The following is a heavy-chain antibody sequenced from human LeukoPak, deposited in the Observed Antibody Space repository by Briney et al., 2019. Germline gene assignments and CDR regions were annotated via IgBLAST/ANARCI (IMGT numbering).Heavy chain of an antibody. D-gene: IGHD3-10*02. CDR2: INHDGTEK. V-gene: IGHV3-7*01. J-gene: IGHJ6*04. Sequence: GGSLRLSCVASGFSFDSYWMNWVRQAPGKGLEWVANINHDGTEKYYVDSVKGRFSISRDNAKESLYLQMNSLRAEDTAVYYCAELGITMIGGVWGKGTTVTISS. CDR1: GFSFDSYW. CDR3: AELGITMIGGV.